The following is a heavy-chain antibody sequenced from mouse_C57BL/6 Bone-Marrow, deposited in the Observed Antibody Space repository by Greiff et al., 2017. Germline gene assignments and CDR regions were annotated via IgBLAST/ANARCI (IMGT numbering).Heavy chain of an antibody. CDR2: IYPRSGNT. CDR1: GYTFTSYG. Sequence: QVQLQQSGAELARPGASVKLSCKASGYTFTSYGISWVKQRTGQGLEWIGEIYPRSGNTYYTEKFKGKATLTADKSSSTAYMELRSLTSEESAVYFCARSWDYGSSFDYWGQGTTLTVSA. J-gene: IGHJ2*01. CDR3: ARSWDYGSSFDY. D-gene: IGHD1-1*01. V-gene: IGHV1-81*01.